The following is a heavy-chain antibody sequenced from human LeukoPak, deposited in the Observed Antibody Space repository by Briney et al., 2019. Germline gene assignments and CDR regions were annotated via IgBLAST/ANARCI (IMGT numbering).Heavy chain of an antibody. CDR3: AWGAYDFDY. CDR2: IYYSGST. Sequence: SETLTFTRSVSAGSFTSIGYSGVWIRQPPGKGREWFGSIYYSGSTYYNPSLKSRAAITIVTSRYQFSRILSSVTAADTAGYYCAWGAYDFDYWGLGTMVTVSS. CDR1: AGSFTSIGYS. D-gene: IGHD3-16*01. V-gene: IGHV4-39*01. J-gene: IGHJ4*01.